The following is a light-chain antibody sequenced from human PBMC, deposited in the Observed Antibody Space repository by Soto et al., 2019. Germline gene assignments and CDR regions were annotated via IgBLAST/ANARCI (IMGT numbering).Light chain of an antibody. CDR1: QNINTL. V-gene: IGKV1-5*01. J-gene: IGKJ1*01. Sequence: QIHQSPSTLSASVGGRVTLTFRASQNINTLLAWYQQKPGKAPQLLIYDASNLESGVPSRFSGSGSGTEFTLSISSLQPDDFATYYCQQCYIHWTFGQGTKVDI. CDR2: DAS. CDR3: QQCYIHWT.